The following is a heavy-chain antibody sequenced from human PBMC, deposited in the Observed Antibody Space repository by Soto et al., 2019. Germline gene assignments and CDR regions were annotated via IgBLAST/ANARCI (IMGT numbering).Heavy chain of an antibody. Sequence: QVTVKESGPVLVKPTETITMTCTVSGFSRSNAGLGVSWIRQPPGKALEWLAHIFSNDENSYSTSLKSRLTISKDTSKSQVVRRMTNMDPVDTATYYCASTYSTSWYWFDPWDQGTLVTVSS. D-gene: IGHD6-13*01. CDR3: ASTYSTSWYWFDP. CDR1: GFSRSNAGLG. V-gene: IGHV2-26*04. J-gene: IGHJ5*02. CDR2: IFSNDEN.